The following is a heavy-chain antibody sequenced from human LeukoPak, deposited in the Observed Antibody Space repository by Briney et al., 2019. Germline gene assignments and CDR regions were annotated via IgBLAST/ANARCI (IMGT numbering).Heavy chain of an antibody. CDR3: ARGPQDYGGHSDYNDGFDI. D-gene: IGHD4-23*01. CDR2: IYTSGST. Sequence: PSETLSLTYTVSDGSISGYYWSWIRQPAGKGLEWIGRIYTSGSTNYNPSLKSRVTMSVDTSKNHFSLKLSSVTAADTAVYYCARGPQDYGGHSDYNDGFDIWGQGTMVTVSS. V-gene: IGHV4-4*07. CDR1: DGSISGYY. J-gene: IGHJ3*02.